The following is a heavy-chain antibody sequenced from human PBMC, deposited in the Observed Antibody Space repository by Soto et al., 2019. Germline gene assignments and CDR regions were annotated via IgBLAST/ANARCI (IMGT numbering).Heavy chain of an antibody. Sequence: QVQLQESGPGLVKPSGTLSLTCTVSNGSISSSNWWSWVRQSPGKGLEWIGEVAQNGYVGSIPSLKARLTILLDKPTNRFSLRLTSVTAADTAVYYCAKNRLDGYDFDSWGQGILVTVSS. V-gene: IGHV4-4*02. D-gene: IGHD5-12*01. J-gene: IGHJ4*02. CDR2: VAQNGYV. CDR3: AKNRLDGYDFDS. CDR1: NGSISSSNW.